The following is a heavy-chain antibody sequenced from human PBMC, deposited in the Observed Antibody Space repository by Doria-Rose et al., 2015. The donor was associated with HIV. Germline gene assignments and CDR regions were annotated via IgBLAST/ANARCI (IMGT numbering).Heavy chain of an antibody. CDR1: GVSLSSPGMG. J-gene: IGHJ4*02. Sequence: GTLKESGPVLVKPTETLTLTCTVSGVSLSSPGMGVSWIRQPPGKALEWLAKIFSDDERSYKTSLKSRLTITRGTSKSQVVLTMTDMDPVDTATYYCARIKSSRWYHKYYFDFWGQGTLVIASA. D-gene: IGHD6-13*01. CDR2: IFSDDER. V-gene: IGHV2-26*01. CDR3: ARIKSSRWYHKYYFDF.